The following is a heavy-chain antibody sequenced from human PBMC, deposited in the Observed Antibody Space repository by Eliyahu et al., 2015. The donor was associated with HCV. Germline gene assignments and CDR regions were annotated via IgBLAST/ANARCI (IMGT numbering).Heavy chain of an antibody. D-gene: IGHD6-13*01. CDR3: AREMQQPWGYYYYYGMDV. Sequence: QVQLQQWGAGLLKPSETLSLTCAVYGGSFSGYYWSWIRQPPGKGLEWIGEINHSGSTNYNPSLKSRVTISVDTSKNQFSLKLSSVTAADTAVYYCAREMQQPWGYYYYYGMDVWGQGTTVTVSS. CDR2: INHSGST. V-gene: IGHV4-34*01. CDR1: GGSFSGYY. J-gene: IGHJ6*02.